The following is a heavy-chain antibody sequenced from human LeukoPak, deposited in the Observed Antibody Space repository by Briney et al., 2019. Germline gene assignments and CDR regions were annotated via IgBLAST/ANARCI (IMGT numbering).Heavy chain of an antibody. V-gene: IGHV1-2*02. CDR1: GYTFTAYY. CDR3: ARGNIAVAAPDY. J-gene: IGHJ4*02. Sequence: ASVKVSCKASGYTFTAYYMHWVRQAPGQGLEWMGWINPNSGVTNYAQKFQGRVTMTRDTSISTAYMELSRLRSDDTAAYYCARGNIAVAAPDYWGQGTLVTVSS. CDR2: INPNSGVT. D-gene: IGHD6-19*01.